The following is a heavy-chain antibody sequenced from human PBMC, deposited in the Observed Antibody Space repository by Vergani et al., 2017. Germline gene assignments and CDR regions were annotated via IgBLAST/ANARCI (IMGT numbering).Heavy chain of an antibody. Sequence: QVQLVQSGAEVKKPGASVKVSCKASGYTFTSYYMHWVRQAPGQGLEWVGRIIPIFGTANYAQKFQGRVTITADESTSTAYMELSSLRSEDTAVYYCALNYDSSGDPGDYWGQGTLVTVSS. J-gene: IGHJ4*02. V-gene: IGHV1-69*18. CDR3: ALNYDSSGDPGDY. CDR1: GYTFTSYY. D-gene: IGHD3-22*01. CDR2: IIPIFGTA.